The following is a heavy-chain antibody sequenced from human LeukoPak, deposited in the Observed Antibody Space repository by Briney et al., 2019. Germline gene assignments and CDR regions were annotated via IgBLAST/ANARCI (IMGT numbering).Heavy chain of an antibody. V-gene: IGHV4-39*01. CDR3: ARHDLNSRSIRLQWYMDV. J-gene: IGHJ6*03. CDR2: IYFSGST. D-gene: IGHD4-11*01. Sequence: PSQTLSLTCTVYGGSISSSGYYWGWLRQPPGKGLEWIGSIYFSGSTYYNPSLKSRVPISVDTSKNQFSLKLSSVTAADTAVYYCARHDLNSRSIRLQWYMDVWGKGTTVTVSS. CDR1: GGSISSSGYY.